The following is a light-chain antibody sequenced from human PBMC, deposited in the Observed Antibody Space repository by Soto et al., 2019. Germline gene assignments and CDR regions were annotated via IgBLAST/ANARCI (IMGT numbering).Light chain of an antibody. CDR2: KAS. V-gene: IGKV1-5*03. CDR3: QQYNSYPIT. J-gene: IGKJ5*01. CDR1: QSISSW. Sequence: DIQMTQSPSTLSASVGDRVTITCRASQSISSWLAWYQQKPGKAPKSLIYKASSLESGVPSRFTGGGSETEFTLTISSLQPDDFATYYCQQYNSYPITFGQGTRLEIK.